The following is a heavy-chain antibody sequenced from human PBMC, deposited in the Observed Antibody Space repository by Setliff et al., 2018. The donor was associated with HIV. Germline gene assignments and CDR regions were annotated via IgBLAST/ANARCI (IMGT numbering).Heavy chain of an antibody. J-gene: IGHJ6*03. D-gene: IGHD6-6*01. V-gene: IGHV4-31*03. Sequence: SETLSLTCTVSGGSISSGGYYWTWIRQHPGKGLEWIGYIYYSGSTYYNPSLKSRVTISVDTSKKKFSLKLSSVTAADTAVYYCARGSKGDYCSSSGYYYYMDVWGKGTTVTVSS. CDR3: ARGSKGDYCSSSGYYYYMDV. CDR2: IYYSGST. CDR1: GGSISSGGYY.